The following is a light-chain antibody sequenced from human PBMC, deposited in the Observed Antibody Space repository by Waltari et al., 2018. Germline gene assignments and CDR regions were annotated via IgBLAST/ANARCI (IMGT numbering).Light chain of an antibody. CDR3: QQAHSFPLA. V-gene: IGKV1-12*01. CDR2: EIS. J-gene: IGKJ4*01. Sequence: DIQMTQSPSSVFASVGDRVTITCRASQPISTLLALYQQRPGKAPKFLIYEISNLQSGVPSRFRGSGSGTEFTLTIDNVQPEDSATYFCQQAHSFPLAFGGVTNVE. CDR1: QPISTL.